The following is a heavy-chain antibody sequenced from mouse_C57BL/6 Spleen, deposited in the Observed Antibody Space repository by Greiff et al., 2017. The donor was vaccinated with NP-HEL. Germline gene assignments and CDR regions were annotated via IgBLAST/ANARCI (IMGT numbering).Heavy chain of an antibody. V-gene: IGHV3-6*01. J-gene: IGHJ3*01. Sequence: EVHLVESGPGLVKPSQSLSLTCSVTGYSITSGYYWNWIRQFPGNKLEWMGYISYDGSNNYNPSLKNRISITRDTSKNQFFLTLNSVTTEDTATYYCARDYYGSSMFAYGGQGTLVTVSA. CDR1: GYSITSGYY. D-gene: IGHD1-1*01. CDR3: ARDYYGSSMFAY. CDR2: ISYDGSN.